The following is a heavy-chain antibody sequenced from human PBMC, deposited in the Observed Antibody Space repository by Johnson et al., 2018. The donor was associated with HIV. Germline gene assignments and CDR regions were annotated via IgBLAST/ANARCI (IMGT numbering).Heavy chain of an antibody. Sequence: QVQLVESGGGVVQPGRSLRLSCAASRFTFSSYAMHWVRQAPGKGLEWVAVISYDEIKKNYADSVKGRFTISRDNSKNTLYLQMNSLRIEDTAVYYCARDKGIAARLGAFDIWGQGTMVTVSS. CDR2: ISYDEIKK. CDR1: RFTFSSYA. CDR3: ARDKGIAARLGAFDI. J-gene: IGHJ3*02. D-gene: IGHD6-6*01. V-gene: IGHV3-30*04.